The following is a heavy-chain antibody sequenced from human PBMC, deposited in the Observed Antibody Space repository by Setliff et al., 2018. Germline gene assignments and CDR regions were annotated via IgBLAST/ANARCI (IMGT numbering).Heavy chain of an antibody. CDR3: ARVGWELIRYFDY. CDR2: ISGSGGST. V-gene: IGHV3-23*01. D-gene: IGHD3-16*01. Sequence: GSLRLSCAASGFTFSSYAMSWVRQAPGKGLEWVSAISGSGGSTYYADSVKGRFTISRDNAKNSLYLQMNSLRAEDTAVYYCARVGWELIRYFDYWGQGTLVTVS. CDR1: GFTFSSYA. J-gene: IGHJ4*02.